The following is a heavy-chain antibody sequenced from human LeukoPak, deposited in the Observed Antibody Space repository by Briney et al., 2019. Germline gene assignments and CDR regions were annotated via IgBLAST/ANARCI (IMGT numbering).Heavy chain of an antibody. CDR1: GYTFTGYY. J-gene: IGHJ6*03. CDR2: NNPKSGGT. D-gene: IGHD1-1*01. Sequence: ASVKVPCKASGYTFTGYYMHWVRQAPGQGLEWMGWNNPKSGGTNYAQKFQGRVTMTRDTSISTAYMELSRLTSDDTAVYYCARDRGVTGQNYYYYYMDVWGEGTTVTVSS. CDR3: ARDRGVTGQNYYYYYMDV. V-gene: IGHV1-2*02.